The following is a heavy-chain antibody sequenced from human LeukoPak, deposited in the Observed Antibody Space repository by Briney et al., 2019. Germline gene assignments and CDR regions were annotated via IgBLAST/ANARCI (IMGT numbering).Heavy chain of an antibody. CDR1: GDSTSSSTYY. V-gene: IGHV4-39*01. J-gene: IGHJ4*02. CDR3: ARHLYSSTRNPTFDY. CDR2: FYYTGST. D-gene: IGHD6-13*01. Sequence: SETLSLTCTVSGDSTSSSTYYWGWIRQPPGRGLEWLGSFYYTGSTYYNPSLKSRVTISVDTSENQFSLKLSSVTAADTAVYYCARHLYSSTRNPTFDYWGQGTLVTVSS.